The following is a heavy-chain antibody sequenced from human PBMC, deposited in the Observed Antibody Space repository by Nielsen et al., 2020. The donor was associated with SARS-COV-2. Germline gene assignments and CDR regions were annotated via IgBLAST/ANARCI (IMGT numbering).Heavy chain of an antibody. CDR1: GGSISSYY. CDR3: ARGGRYNPRAFDI. CDR2: INHSGST. Sequence: SETLSLTCTVSGGSISSYYWSWIRQPPGKGLEWIGEINHSGSTNYNPSLKSRVTISVDTSKNQFSLKLSSVTAADTAVYYCARGGRYNPRAFDIWGQGTMVTVSS. J-gene: IGHJ3*02. V-gene: IGHV4-34*01. D-gene: IGHD1-1*01.